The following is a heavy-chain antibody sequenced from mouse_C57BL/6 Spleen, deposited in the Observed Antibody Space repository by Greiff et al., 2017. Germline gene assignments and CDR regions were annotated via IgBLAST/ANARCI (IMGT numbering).Heavy chain of an antibody. D-gene: IGHD2-4*01. V-gene: IGHV1-69*01. J-gene: IGHJ4*01. CDR1: GYTFTSYW. CDR2: IDPSDSYT. Sequence: QVQLQQPGAELVMPGASVKLSCKASGYTFTSYWMHWVKQRPGQGLEWIGEIDPSDSYTNYNQKFKGKSTLTVDKSSSTAYMQLSSLTSEDSAVYYCARPGDYDYAMDYWGQGTSVTLSS. CDR3: ARPGDYDYAMDY.